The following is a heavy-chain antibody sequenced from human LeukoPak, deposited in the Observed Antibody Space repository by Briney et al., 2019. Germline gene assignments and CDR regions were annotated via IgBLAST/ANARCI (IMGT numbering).Heavy chain of an antibody. Sequence: SETLFLTCTVSGGSISSYYWSWIRQPAGKGLEWIGRIYTSGSTNYNPSLKSRVTMSVDTSKNQFSLKLSSVTAADTAVYYCASQRVVSRYYDSSDLYFDYWGQGTLVTVSS. CDR3: ASQRVVSRYYDSSDLYFDY. D-gene: IGHD3-22*01. V-gene: IGHV4-4*07. CDR2: IYTSGST. J-gene: IGHJ4*02. CDR1: GGSISSYY.